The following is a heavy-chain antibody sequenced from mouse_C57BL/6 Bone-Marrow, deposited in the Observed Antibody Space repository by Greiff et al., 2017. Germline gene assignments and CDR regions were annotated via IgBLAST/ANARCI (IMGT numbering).Heavy chain of an antibody. J-gene: IGHJ3*01. V-gene: IGHV1-69*01. CDR1: GYTFTDYN. Sequence: QVHVKQSGPELVKPGASVKIPCKASGYTFTDYNMDWVKQRPGPGLEWIGEIDPSDSYTNYNQKFKGKSTLTVDKSSSTAYMQLSSLTSEDSAVYYCAREGWSFAYWGQGTLVTVSA. CDR2: IDPSDSYT. CDR3: AREGWSFAY. D-gene: IGHD1-1*02.